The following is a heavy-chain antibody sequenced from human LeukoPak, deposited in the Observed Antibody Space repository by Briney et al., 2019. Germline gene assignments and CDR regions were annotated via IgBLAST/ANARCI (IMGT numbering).Heavy chain of an antibody. CDR1: GGSISSYY. D-gene: IGHD3-22*01. V-gene: IGHV4-59*01. CDR3: ARKDYYDSSGYQN. Sequence: PSETLSLTCTVSGGSISSYYWSWIRQPPGKGLEWIGYIYYSGSTNYNPSLKSRVTISVDTSKNQLSLKLSSVTAADTAVYYCARKDYYDSSGYQNWGQGTLVTVSS. CDR2: IYYSGST. J-gene: IGHJ4*02.